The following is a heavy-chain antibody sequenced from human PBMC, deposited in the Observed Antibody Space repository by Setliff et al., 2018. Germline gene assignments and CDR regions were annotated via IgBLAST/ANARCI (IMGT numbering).Heavy chain of an antibody. CDR3: ARYRNYFDSSGQTQYYFDY. D-gene: IGHD3-22*01. J-gene: IGHJ4*02. CDR2: LFYSGST. CDR1: GGSISSYY. Sequence: SETLSLTCTVSGGSISSYYWSWIRQPPGKGLEWIGYLFYSGSTNYNPSLKSRVTISVDTSKNQFSLNLNSVTAADTAVYYCARYRNYFDSSGQTQYYFDYWGLGTLVTVSS. V-gene: IGHV4-59*13.